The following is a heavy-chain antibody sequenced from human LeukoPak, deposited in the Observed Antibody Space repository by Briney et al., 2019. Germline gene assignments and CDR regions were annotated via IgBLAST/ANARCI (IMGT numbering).Heavy chain of an antibody. V-gene: IGHV3-30*18. CDR1: GFTFSSYT. CDR2: ISFDGSNK. J-gene: IGHJ5*02. Sequence: GRSLRLSCAASGFTFSSYTMHWVRQAQGKGLEWVAVISFDGSNKYYVDSVKGRFTISRDSSKNTLFLQMNSLRTEDTAVYYCAKTGNYHHNWFDPWGQGTLVTVSS. CDR3: AKTGNYHHNWFDP. D-gene: IGHD3-10*01.